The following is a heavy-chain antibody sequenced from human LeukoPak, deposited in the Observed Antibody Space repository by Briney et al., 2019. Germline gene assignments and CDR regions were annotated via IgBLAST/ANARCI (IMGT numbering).Heavy chain of an antibody. D-gene: IGHD5-12*01. Sequence: SAGTLRLSCAASGFTFSDYYMSWIRQAPGKGLKWVSYISSSGSTIYYADSVKGRFTISRDTAKNSLYLQMNSLRAEDTAVYYCAREYRGYDPFYYFEYWGQGTLVTVSS. V-gene: IGHV3-11*04. CDR2: ISSSGSTI. CDR1: GFTFSDYY. J-gene: IGHJ4*02. CDR3: AREYRGYDPFYYFEY.